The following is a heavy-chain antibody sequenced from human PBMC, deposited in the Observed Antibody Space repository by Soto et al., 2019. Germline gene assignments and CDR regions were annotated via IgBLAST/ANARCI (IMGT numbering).Heavy chain of an antibody. D-gene: IGHD2-21*02. J-gene: IGHJ5*02. V-gene: IGHV1-3*01. CDR3: ASGFSAGDADWFDP. CDR1: GYTFTSYA. CDR2: INAGNGNT. Sequence: GASLKVSCKASGYTFTSYAMHWVRQAPGQRLEWMGWINAGNGNTKYSQKFQGRVTITRDTSASTAYMELSSLRSEDTAVYYCASGFSAGDADWFDPCGQGTLVPVSS.